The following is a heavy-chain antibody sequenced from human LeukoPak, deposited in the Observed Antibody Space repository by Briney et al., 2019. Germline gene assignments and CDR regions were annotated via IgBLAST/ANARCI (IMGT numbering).Heavy chain of an antibody. CDR2: ISSSSSYI. D-gene: IGHD3-22*01. CDR3: ARGDDSSGYYYV. Sequence: PGGSLRLSCAASGFTFSSYSMNWVRQAPGKGLEWVSSISSSSSYIYYADSVKGRFTISRDNSKNTLYLQMNSLRAEDTAVYYCARGDDSSGYYYVWGQGTLVTVSS. CDR1: GFTFSSYS. J-gene: IGHJ4*02. V-gene: IGHV3-21*01.